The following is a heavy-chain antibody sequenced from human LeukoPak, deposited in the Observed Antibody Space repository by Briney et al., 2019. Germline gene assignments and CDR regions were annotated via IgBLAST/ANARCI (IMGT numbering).Heavy chain of an antibody. CDR3: PRALYDSSGSYYYYYMDV. D-gene: IGHD3-22*01. CDR1: GYTFSSYA. J-gene: IGHJ6*03. CDR2: ITYDGSNK. Sequence: GGSLRLSCAASGYTFSSYAMHCVRQAPGKGLEWVAVITYDGSNKYYADSVKGRFTISRDNSKNKLYLQMNSLRADYTAVYYCPRALYDSSGSYYYYYMDVWGKGTTVTVSS. V-gene: IGHV3-30*04.